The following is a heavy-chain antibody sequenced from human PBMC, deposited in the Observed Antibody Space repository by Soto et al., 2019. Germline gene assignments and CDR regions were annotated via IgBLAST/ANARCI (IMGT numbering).Heavy chain of an antibody. D-gene: IGHD2-2*01. CDR2: ISGSGGST. J-gene: IGHJ6*03. CDR1: GFTFSSYA. Sequence: GGSLRLSCAASGFTFSSYAMSWVRQAPGKGLEWVSAISGSGGSTYYAESVKGRFTISRDNSKNTLYLQMNSLRAEDTAVYYCAKAPPDIVVVPAAIHMDVWGKGTTVTVSS. CDR3: AKAPPDIVVVPAAIHMDV. V-gene: IGHV3-23*01.